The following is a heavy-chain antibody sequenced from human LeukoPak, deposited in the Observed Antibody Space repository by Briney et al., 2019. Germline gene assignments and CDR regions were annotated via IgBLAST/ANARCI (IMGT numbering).Heavy chain of an antibody. V-gene: IGHV4-39*01. Sequence: TSGTLSLTCTVSGGSISSSSYYWGWIRQPPGKGLEWIGSIYYSGSTYYNPSLKSRVTISVDTSKNQFSLKLSSVTAADTAVYYCARHERGYGSGSYYNPTFSGLDYWGQGTLVTVSS. CDR1: GGSISSSSYY. CDR2: IYYSGST. CDR3: ARHERGYGSGSYYNPTFSGLDY. J-gene: IGHJ4*02. D-gene: IGHD3-10*01.